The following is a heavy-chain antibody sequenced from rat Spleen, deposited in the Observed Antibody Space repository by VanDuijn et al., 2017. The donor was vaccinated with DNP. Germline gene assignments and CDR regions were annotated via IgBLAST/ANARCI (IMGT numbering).Heavy chain of an antibody. V-gene: IGHV5-7*01. Sequence: EVQLVESGGGLVQPGRSLKLSCAASGFTFNNYNMAWVRQAPKRGLEWVATITYDHTTIHYRDFVKGRFTISRDNAKSTLYLQMDSLRSEDTATYYCTTGVYGGYEDWFANWGQGTLVTVSS. CDR1: GFTFNNYN. CDR3: TTGVYGGYEDWFAN. J-gene: IGHJ3*01. CDR2: ITYDHTTI. D-gene: IGHD1-11*01.